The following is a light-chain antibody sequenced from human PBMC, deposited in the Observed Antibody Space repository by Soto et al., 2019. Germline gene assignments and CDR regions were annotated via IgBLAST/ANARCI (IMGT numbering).Light chain of an antibody. V-gene: IGKV4-1*01. Sequence: DIVMSQSPDSLAVSLGERATINCKSTQSVLYSSNNKNNLAWYQQKPGQPPKLLIYWASTRESGVPDRFSGSGSGTDFTLTISSLQAEDVAVYYCQQYYSIPWSFGQGTKVEI. CDR1: QSVLYSSNNKNN. CDR2: WAS. CDR3: QQYYSIPWS. J-gene: IGKJ1*01.